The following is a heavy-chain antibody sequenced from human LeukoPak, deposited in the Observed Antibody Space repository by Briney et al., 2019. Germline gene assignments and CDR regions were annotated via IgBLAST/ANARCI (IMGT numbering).Heavy chain of an antibody. D-gene: IGHD2-2*01. Sequence: GGSLRLSCAASGFTFSSYAMSWVRQAPGKGLEWVSAISGSGGSTYYADSVKGRFTISRDNSKNTLYLQMNSLRAEDTAVYYCATSLNRSSTSCSPGYWGQGTLVTVSS. CDR3: ATSLNRSSTSCSPGY. V-gene: IGHV3-23*01. J-gene: IGHJ4*02. CDR2: ISGSGGST. CDR1: GFTFSSYA.